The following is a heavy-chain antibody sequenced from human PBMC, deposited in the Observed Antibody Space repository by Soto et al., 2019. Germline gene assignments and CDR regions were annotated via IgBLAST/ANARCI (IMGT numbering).Heavy chain of an antibody. CDR3: ARGSYDSYAGFFGMDV. V-gene: IGHV1-69*01. Sequence: QVQLVQSGAEVKKPGSSVKVSCKASGGSFMSHAISWVRQAPGQGPEWMGGIIPFSGTVTYTQRFQGSLSLTGGEPTKTAYMELSSLRSDDTAVYYCARGSYDSYAGFFGMDVCGQGTTVTVS. D-gene: IGHD3-10*01. CDR1: GGSFMSHA. J-gene: IGHJ6*02. CDR2: IIPFSGTV.